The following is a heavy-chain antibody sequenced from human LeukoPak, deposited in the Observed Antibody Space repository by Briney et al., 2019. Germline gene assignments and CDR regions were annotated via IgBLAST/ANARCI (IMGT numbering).Heavy chain of an antibody. CDR2: IISDGGSS. Sequence: GVSLRLSCVASGFIFSDYSMHWVRQVPGEGLECVSGIISDGGSSYYASSVKGRFTISRDNSKNTLYLQMGSLRPEDMAIYYCARVSDGTYDYWGQGTLVTVSS. CDR3: ARVSDGTYDY. V-gene: IGHV3-64*01. CDR1: GFIFSDYS. J-gene: IGHJ4*02. D-gene: IGHD2-15*01.